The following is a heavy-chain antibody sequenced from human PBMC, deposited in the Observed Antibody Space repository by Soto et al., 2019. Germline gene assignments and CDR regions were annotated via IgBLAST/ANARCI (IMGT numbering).Heavy chain of an antibody. V-gene: IGHV3-7*01. Sequence: EVQLEESGGGLVQPGGSLRLSCVASGFTFSDYRMSWVRQAPGKGPEWVANIKQDGSEKNYVDSVKGRFSIFRDNTKNSLFLQMNSLRADDTAVYHCARAGGYDFWSLFDPWGQGTLVTVSS. CDR2: IKQDGSEK. CDR1: GFTFSDYR. CDR3: ARAGGYDFWSLFDP. J-gene: IGHJ5*02. D-gene: IGHD3-3*01.